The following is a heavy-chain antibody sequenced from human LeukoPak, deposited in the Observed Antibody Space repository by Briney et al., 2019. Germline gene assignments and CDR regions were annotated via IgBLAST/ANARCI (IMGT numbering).Heavy chain of an antibody. J-gene: IGHJ6*03. CDR1: GFTFSSFE. Sequence: GGSLRLSCAASGFTFSSFEMNWVRQAPGKGLEWVSYISSSGATKYYADSVKGRFTISRDNAKNSLYLQMNSLRAEDTAVYYCAKPSLGRYYYYYMDVWGKGTTVTVSS. V-gene: IGHV3-48*03. CDR2: ISSSGATK. CDR3: AKPSLGRYYYYYMDV.